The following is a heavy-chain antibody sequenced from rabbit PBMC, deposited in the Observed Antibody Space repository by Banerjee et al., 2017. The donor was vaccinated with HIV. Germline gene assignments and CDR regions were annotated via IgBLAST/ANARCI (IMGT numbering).Heavy chain of an antibody. D-gene: IGHD4-1*01. Sequence: QQQLVESGGGLVQPEGSLTLTCKASGFSFSDRDVMCWVRQAPGKGLEWIACINAATGKPVYATWAKGRFTISKTSSTTVTLQMTSLTAADTATYFCARETSSGWGIVSFYFSLWGQGTLVTVS. J-gene: IGHJ4*01. CDR3: ARETSSGWGIVSFYFSL. CDR2: INAATGKP. CDR1: GFSFSDRDV. V-gene: IGHV1S45*01.